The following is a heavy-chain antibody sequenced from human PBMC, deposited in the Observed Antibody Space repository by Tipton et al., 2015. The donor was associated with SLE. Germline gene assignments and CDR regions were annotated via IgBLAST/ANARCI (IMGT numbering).Heavy chain of an antibody. CDR3: ARGGHQLGRFDY. Sequence: LRLSCAASGFTFSGSAVHWIRQPPWKGLERIGTIYYSGRTDYNPSLQSRVTMSVDTSMNQFSLKLRSVTAADTAVYYCARGGHQLGRFDYWGRGTLVTVSS. D-gene: IGHD6-13*01. J-gene: IGHJ4*02. V-gene: IGHV4-59*12. CDR1: GFTFSGSA. CDR2: IYYSGRT.